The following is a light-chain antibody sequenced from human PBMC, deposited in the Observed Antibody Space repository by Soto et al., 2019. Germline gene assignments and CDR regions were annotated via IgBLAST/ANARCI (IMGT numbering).Light chain of an antibody. CDR1: QSVSRK. CDR2: GAS. J-gene: IGKJ1*01. CDR3: QQYDKWPRT. Sequence: EIVMTQSPATLSVSPGERATLSCRASQSVSRKLAWYQQTRGQAPSLLIYGASTRATVVPARFSGSGSGTEFTLTISNLQSEDFAVYHCQQYDKWPRTFGQGTKVDIK. V-gene: IGKV3-15*01.